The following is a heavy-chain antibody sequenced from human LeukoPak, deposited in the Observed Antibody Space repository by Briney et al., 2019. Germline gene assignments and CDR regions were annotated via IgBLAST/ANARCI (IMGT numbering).Heavy chain of an antibody. CDR2: IYYSGST. Sequence: SETLSLTCTVSGGSISSSSYYWGWLRQPPGKGLEWIGSIYYSGSTYYNPSLKSRVTISVDTSKNQFSLKLSSVTAADTAVYYCARQRDYDWDYFDYWGQGTLVTVSS. D-gene: IGHD5-12*01. CDR3: ARQRDYDWDYFDY. V-gene: IGHV4-39*01. CDR1: GGSISSSSYY. J-gene: IGHJ4*02.